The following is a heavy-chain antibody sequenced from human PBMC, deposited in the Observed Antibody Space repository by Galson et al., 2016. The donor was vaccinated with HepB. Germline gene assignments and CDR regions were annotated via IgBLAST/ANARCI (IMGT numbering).Heavy chain of an antibody. J-gene: IGHJ4*02. Sequence: SLRLSCAASGFTFSSYSMNWVRQAPGKGLEWVSSITSSSYISYADSVKGRFTISRDNTKNSLYLQMNSLRAEDTALYYCAREGETQGYFDSWGQGSLVTVST. V-gene: IGHV3-21*01. CDR3: AREGETQGYFDS. D-gene: IGHD3-16*01. CDR1: GFTFSSYS. CDR2: ITSSSYI.